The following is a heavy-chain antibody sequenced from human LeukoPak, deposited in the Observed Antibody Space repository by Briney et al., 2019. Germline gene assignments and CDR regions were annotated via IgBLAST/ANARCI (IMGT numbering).Heavy chain of an antibody. CDR2: IYTGGIT. CDR1: GLTVSSNF. CDR3: VRGSSDGWYGRS. Sequence: GGSLRLSCAASGLTVSSNFVSWVRQAPGKGLEWVSVIYTGGITYHADSVKGRFTTSRDNSRNTLYLQMNSLRADDTAVYYCVRGSSDGWYGRSWGQGTLVTVSS. V-gene: IGHV3-66*01. J-gene: IGHJ4*02. D-gene: IGHD6-19*01.